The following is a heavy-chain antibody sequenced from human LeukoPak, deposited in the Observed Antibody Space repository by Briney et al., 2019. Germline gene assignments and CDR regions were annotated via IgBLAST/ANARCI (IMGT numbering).Heavy chain of an antibody. CDR2: INSDGSNT. CDR3: ARDLNWDLFDY. V-gene: IGHV3-74*01. CDR1: GFTFSSYW. D-gene: IGHD1-1*01. Sequence: GGSLRLSCAASGFTFSSYWMHWVRQAPGKGLVWVSRINSDGSNTNYADSVKGRFTISRDDAKNTLYLQMNSLRAEDTAVYYCARDLNWDLFDYWGQGTLVTVSS. J-gene: IGHJ4*02.